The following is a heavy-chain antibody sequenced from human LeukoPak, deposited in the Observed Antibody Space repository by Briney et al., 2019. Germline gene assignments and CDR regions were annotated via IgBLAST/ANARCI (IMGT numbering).Heavy chain of an antibody. CDR2: ISDLGNYI. D-gene: IGHD3-22*01. CDR3: AKDQGFDYYDSSGYYLDY. V-gene: IGHV3-21*01. Sequence: PGGSLRLSCAASGFTFSSHNMNWVRHAPGKGLVWVSSISDLGNYIFYADSVKGRFTISHDSAKNSPALQMNSLRAEHTAVYYCAKDQGFDYYDSSGYYLDYWGQESLVTVSS. J-gene: IGHJ4*02. CDR1: GFTFSSHN.